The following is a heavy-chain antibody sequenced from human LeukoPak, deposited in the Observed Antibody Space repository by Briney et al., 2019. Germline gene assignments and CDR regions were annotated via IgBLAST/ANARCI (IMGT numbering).Heavy chain of an antibody. CDR2: INPNSGGT. J-gene: IGHJ4*02. CDR3: ARGRVTTRFDY. V-gene: IGHV1-2*02. Sequence: ASVKVSCKASGGTFSSYAISWVRQAPGQGLEWMGWINPNSGGTNYAQKFQGRVTMTRDTSISTAYMELSRLRSDDTAVYYCARGRVTTRFDYWGQGTLVTVSS. D-gene: IGHD4-11*01. CDR1: GGTFSSYA.